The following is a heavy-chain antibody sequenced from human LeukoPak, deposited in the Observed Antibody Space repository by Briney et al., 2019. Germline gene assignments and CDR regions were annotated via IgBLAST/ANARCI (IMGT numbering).Heavy chain of an antibody. CDR3: ARVPGLRWALGPFDY. CDR1: GFSFSEHG. J-gene: IGHJ4*02. V-gene: IGHV3-33*01. CDR2: IWYDGSNK. D-gene: IGHD4-23*01. Sequence: GGSLRLSCAASGFSFSEHGMHGVRQAPGKGLEWGAVIWYDGSNKYYADSVKGRFTISRDNSKNTLYLQMNSLRAEDTAVYSCARVPGLRWALGPFDYWGQGTLVTVSS.